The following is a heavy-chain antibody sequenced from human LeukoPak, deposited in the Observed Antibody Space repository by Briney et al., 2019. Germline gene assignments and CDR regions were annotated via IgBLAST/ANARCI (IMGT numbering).Heavy chain of an antibody. D-gene: IGHD6-13*01. V-gene: IGHV3-74*01. CDR2: INSDGSST. CDR3: ARGYSKGNYYYYYYMDV. Sequence: GGSLRLSCAASGFTFSSYWMHWVRQAPGKGLVWVSRINSDGSSTSYADSVKGRFTISRDNAKNTLYLQMNSLRAEDTAVYYCARGYSKGNYYYYYYMDVWGKGTTVTVSS. CDR1: GFTFSSYW. J-gene: IGHJ6*03.